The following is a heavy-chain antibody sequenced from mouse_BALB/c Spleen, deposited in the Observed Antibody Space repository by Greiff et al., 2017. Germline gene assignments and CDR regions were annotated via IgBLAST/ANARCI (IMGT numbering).Heavy chain of an antibody. J-gene: IGHJ1*01. CDR1: GDSITSGY. CDR2: ISYSGST. Sequence: EVKVVESGPSLVKPSQTLSLTCSVTGDSITSGYWNWIRKFPGNKLEYMGYISYSGSTYYNPSLKSRISITRDTSKNQYYLQLNSVTTEDTATYYCARSPYDYDGNWYFDVWGAGTTVTVSS. V-gene: IGHV3-8*02. D-gene: IGHD2-4*01. CDR3: ARSPYDYDGNWYFDV.